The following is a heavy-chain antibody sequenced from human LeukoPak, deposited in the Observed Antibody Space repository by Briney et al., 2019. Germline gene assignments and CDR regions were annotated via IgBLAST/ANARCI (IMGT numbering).Heavy chain of an antibody. D-gene: IGHD6-19*01. Sequence: GASVKVSCKASGYTFTSYGISWVRQAPGQGLEWMGWISAYNGNTNYAQKLQGRVTMTTDTSTNTAYMELRSLRSDDTAVYYCARASGRYSSGWYVDPLGYWGQGTLVTVSS. CDR1: GYTFTSYG. V-gene: IGHV1-18*01. J-gene: IGHJ4*02. CDR2: ISAYNGNT. CDR3: ARASGRYSSGWYVDPLGY.